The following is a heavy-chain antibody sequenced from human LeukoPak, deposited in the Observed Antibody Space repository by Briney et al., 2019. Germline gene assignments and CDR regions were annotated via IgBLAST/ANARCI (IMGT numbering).Heavy chain of an antibody. Sequence: SETLTLTCAVYGGSFSGYYWSWLRQPPGKGLEWIGEINRSGSTNYNPSLKSRVTISVDTSKNQLSLKLNSVTAADTAVYYCAKSNGYGLVDIWGQGTMVTVSS. J-gene: IGHJ3*02. CDR1: GGSFSGYY. D-gene: IGHD3-10*01. CDR2: INRSGST. CDR3: AKSNGYGLVDI. V-gene: IGHV4-34*01.